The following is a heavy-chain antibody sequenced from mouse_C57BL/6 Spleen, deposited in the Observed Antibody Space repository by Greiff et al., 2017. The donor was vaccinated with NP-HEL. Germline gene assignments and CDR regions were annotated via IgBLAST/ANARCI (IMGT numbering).Heavy chain of an antibody. CDR2: IDPENGDT. D-gene: IGHD2-3*01. Sequence: EVQLQQSGAELVRPGASVKLSCTASGFNIKDDYMHWVKQRPEQGLEWIGWIDPENGDTEYASKFQGKATITADTSSNTAYLQLSSLTSEDTAVYYCTPGGPMVTTFFDYWGQGTTLTVSS. CDR3: TPGGPMVTTFFDY. V-gene: IGHV14-4*01. CDR1: GFNIKDDY. J-gene: IGHJ2*01.